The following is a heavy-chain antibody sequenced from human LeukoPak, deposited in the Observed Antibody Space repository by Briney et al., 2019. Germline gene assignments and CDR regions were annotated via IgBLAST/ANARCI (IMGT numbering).Heavy chain of an antibody. CDR2: ISAYNGKT. J-gene: IGHJ6*03. CDR3: ARGGNPVYYYYMDV. V-gene: IGHV1-18*01. Sequence: ASVKVSCKASGYTFTSYGLNWVRQAPGQGLEWMGWISAYNGKTNYAQKLQGRVTLTTDTSTSTAYMELRSLRSDDTAVYYCARGGNPVYYYYMDVWGKGTTVTISS. CDR1: GYTFTSYG. D-gene: IGHD3-16*01.